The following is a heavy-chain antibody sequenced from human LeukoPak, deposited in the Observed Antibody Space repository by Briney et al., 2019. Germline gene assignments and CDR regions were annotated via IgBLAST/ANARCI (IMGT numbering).Heavy chain of an antibody. V-gene: IGHV3-23*01. CDR3: AKDLGTIIVLPTGDY. CDR2: ISGSGSNT. D-gene: IGHD3-22*01. J-gene: IGHJ4*02. Sequence: GGSLRLSCAASGFTFSSNVMNWVRQAPGKGLEWVSAISGSGSNTYYADSVKGRFTISRDNSKNTLHPQMNSLRAEDTAVYYCAKDLGTIIVLPTGDYWGQGTLVTVSS. CDR1: GFTFSSNV.